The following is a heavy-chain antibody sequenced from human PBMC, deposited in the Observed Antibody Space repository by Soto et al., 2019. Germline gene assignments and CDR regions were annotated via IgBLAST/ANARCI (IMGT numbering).Heavy chain of an antibody. Sequence: ASVKVSCKASGYTFTGYYIHWVRQAPVQGLEWMGWINPNSGGTNYAQKFQGRVTMTRDTSISTAYMELSRLRSDDTAVYYCARVVMTTVPASYYYGMDVWGQGTTVTVSS. D-gene: IGHD4-4*01. CDR2: INPNSGGT. CDR1: GYTFTGYY. J-gene: IGHJ6*02. CDR3: ARVVMTTVPASYYYGMDV. V-gene: IGHV1-2*02.